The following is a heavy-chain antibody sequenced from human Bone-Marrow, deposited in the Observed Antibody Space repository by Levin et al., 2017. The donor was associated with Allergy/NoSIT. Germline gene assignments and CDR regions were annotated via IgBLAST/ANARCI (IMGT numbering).Heavy chain of an antibody. Sequence: PGESLKISCKGSGYRFAGDWIGWVRQMPGKGLEWMGNIYPGDSDARYSPSFQGQVTISVDTSISTAYLQLSSLKASDTAIYYCARRDRSYRMDVWGQGTTVIVSS. V-gene: IGHV5-51*01. CDR2: IYPGDSDA. J-gene: IGHJ6*02. CDR3: ARRDRSYRMDV. D-gene: IGHD2-21*02. CDR1: GYRFAGDW.